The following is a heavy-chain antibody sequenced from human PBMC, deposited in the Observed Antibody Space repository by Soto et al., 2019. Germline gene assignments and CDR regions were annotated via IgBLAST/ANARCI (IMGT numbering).Heavy chain of an antibody. CDR1: GGTFSSYT. CDR2: IIPILGIA. CDR3: ARGSDIAISPYYYYYGMDV. J-gene: IGHJ6*02. V-gene: IGHV1-69*02. D-gene: IGHD1-26*01. Sequence: ASVKVSCKASGGTFSSYTISWVRQAPGQGLEWMGRIIPILGIANYAQKFQGRVTITADKSTSTAYMELSSLRSEDTAVYYCARGSDIAISPYYYYYGMDVWGQGTTVTVSS.